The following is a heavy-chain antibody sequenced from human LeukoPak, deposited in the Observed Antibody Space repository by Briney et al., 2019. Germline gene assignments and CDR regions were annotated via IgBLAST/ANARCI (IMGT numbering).Heavy chain of an antibody. CDR2: ISSSSSTI. V-gene: IGHV3-48*02. CDR3: ARDGLLWFGELLYK. CDR1: GFTFSSCS. Sequence: GGSLRLSCAASGFTFSSCSMNWVRQAPGKGLEWVSYISSSSSTIYYADSVKGRFTISRDNAKNSLYLQMNSLRDEDTAVYYCARDGLLWFGELLYKWGQGTLVTVSS. J-gene: IGHJ4*02. D-gene: IGHD3-10*01.